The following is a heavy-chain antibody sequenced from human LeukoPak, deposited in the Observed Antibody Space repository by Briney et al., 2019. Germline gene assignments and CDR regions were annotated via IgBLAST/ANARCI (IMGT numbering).Heavy chain of an antibody. Sequence: SQTLSLTCTVSGGSISSGSYYWSWIRQPAGKGLEWIGRIYTSGSTNHNPSLKSRVTISVDTSKNQFSLKLSSVTAADTAVYYCARRAAAGTDYWGQGTLVTVSS. D-gene: IGHD6-13*01. CDR2: IYTSGST. V-gene: IGHV4-61*02. CDR1: GGSISSGSYY. CDR3: ARRAAAGTDY. J-gene: IGHJ4*02.